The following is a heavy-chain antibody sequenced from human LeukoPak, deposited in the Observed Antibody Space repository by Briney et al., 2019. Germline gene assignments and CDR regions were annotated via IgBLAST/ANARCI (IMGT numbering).Heavy chain of an antibody. J-gene: IGHJ4*02. CDR3: ARVGAAPGHFDY. CDR1: GYSFAGYG. CDR2: ISTYSGNT. Sequence: ASVKVFCKASGYSFAGYGISWVRQAPGQGLEWIGWISTYSGNTNYAHNLQGRITVTTETSTSTAYMELRSLRSDDTAVYYCARVGAAPGHFDYWGQGTQLTVSS. V-gene: IGHV1-18*01. D-gene: IGHD6-13*01.